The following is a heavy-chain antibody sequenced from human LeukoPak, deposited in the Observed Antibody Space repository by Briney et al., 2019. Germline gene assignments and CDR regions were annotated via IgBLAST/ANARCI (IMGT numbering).Heavy chain of an antibody. Sequence: GSLRLSCAASGFTFSSYSMNWVRQAPGKGLEWVSSISSSSSYIYYADSVKGRFTISRDNAKNSLYLQMNSLRAEDTAVYYCAREGVGYPDAFDIWGQGTMVTVSS. J-gene: IGHJ3*02. V-gene: IGHV3-21*04. D-gene: IGHD2-15*01. CDR3: AREGVGYPDAFDI. CDR1: GFTFSSYS. CDR2: ISSSSSYI.